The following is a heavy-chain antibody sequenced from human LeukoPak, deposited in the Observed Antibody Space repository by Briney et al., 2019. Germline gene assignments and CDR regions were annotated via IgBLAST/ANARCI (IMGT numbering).Heavy chain of an antibody. V-gene: IGHV4-34*01. CDR1: GGSFSGYY. CDR3: AERKRYFDWLPFDY. D-gene: IGHD3-9*01. Sequence: SETLSLTCAVYGGSFSGYYWSWIRQPPGKGLEWIGEINHSGSTNYNPSLKSRVTISVDTSKNQFSLKLSSVTAADTAVYYCAERKRYFDWLPFDYWGQGTLVTVSS. J-gene: IGHJ4*02. CDR2: INHSGST.